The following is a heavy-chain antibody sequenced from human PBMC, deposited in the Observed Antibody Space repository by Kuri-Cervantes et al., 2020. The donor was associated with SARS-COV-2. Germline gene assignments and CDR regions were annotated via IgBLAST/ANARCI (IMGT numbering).Heavy chain of an antibody. CDR1: GFTFSSHD. D-gene: IGHD2-2*01. CDR2: IGTAGDT. J-gene: IGHJ4*02. Sequence: GSLRLSCAASGFTFSSHDMHWVRQATGKGLEWVSAIGTAGDTYYPGSVKGRFTISRENAKNSLYLQMNSLRAEDTAVYYCARERGWYQLLFGGQGTLVTVSS. CDR3: ARERGWYQLLF. V-gene: IGHV3-13*01.